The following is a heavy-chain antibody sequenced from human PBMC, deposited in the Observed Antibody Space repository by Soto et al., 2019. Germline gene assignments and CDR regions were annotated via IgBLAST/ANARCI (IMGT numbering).Heavy chain of an antibody. CDR1: GFTFSSNS. CDR3: ARVIWSGHLTSDL. CDR2: ISSSSSTI. Sequence: EVQVVESGGGLVQPGGSLRLSCAASGFTFSSNSMNWVRQAPGKGLEWISYISSSSSTIYADSVKGRFTISRDNANNSLYLQMNSLRDADTAVYYCARVIWSGHLTSDLWGQGTLVTVSS. D-gene: IGHD3-3*01. V-gene: IGHV3-48*02. J-gene: IGHJ5*02.